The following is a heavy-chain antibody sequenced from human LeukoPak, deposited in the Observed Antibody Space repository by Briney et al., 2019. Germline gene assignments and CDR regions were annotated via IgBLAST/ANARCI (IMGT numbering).Heavy chain of an antibody. CDR3: AREPGTAMVIGPGFDY. CDR2: INPSGGST. CDR1: GYTFTSYA. Sequence: PSASVKVSCKASGYTFTSYAMHWVRRAPGQGLEWMGIINPSGGSTSYTQKFQGRVTMTRDTSTSTVYMELSSLRSEDTAVYYCAREPGTAMVIGPGFDYWGQGTLVTVSS. V-gene: IGHV1-46*01. J-gene: IGHJ4*02. D-gene: IGHD5-18*01.